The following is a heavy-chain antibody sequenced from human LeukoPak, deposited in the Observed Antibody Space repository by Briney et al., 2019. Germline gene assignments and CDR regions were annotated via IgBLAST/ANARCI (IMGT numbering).Heavy chain of an antibody. CDR3: AKDLCGGDCLPFDY. CDR2: IWYDGNDK. CDR1: GFTFSSHG. Sequence: GGSLRLSCAASGFTFSSHGIHWVRQAPGKGLEWVAVIWYDGNDKDYADSVKGRFTISRDNSKNTLYLQMNSLRVEDTAVYYCAKDLCGGDCLPFDYGGQGTLVTVSS. D-gene: IGHD2-21*02. J-gene: IGHJ4*02. V-gene: IGHV3-33*06.